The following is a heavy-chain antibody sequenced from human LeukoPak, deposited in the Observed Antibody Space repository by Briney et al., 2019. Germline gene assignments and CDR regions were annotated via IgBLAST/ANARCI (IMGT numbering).Heavy chain of an antibody. J-gene: IGHJ4*02. CDR3: ARVRIAAAGKGFDY. CDR2: IKQDGSEK. Sequence: GGSLRLSCAASGFTFSSYWMSWVRQAPGKGLEWVANIKQDGSEKYYVDSVKGRFTISRDNAKNSLYLQMNSLRAEDTAVYYCARVRIAAAGKGFDYWGQGTLVTVSS. D-gene: IGHD6-13*01. CDR1: GFTFSSYW. V-gene: IGHV3-7*01.